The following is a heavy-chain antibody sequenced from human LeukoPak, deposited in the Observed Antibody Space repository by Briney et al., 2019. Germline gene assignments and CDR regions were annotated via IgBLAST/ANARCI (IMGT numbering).Heavy chain of an antibody. CDR2: ISVSGGNT. Sequence: PGGSLRLSCVASGFTFSSYAMTCVRQAPGKGLEWVSVISVSGGNTYYADSVKGRFTISRDNSKNTLYLQMDSLRVEDTAVYYCAKVAVHSSGWYGFDSWGQGTLVTVSS. D-gene: IGHD6-19*01. CDR3: AKVAVHSSGWYGFDS. V-gene: IGHV3-23*01. J-gene: IGHJ5*01. CDR1: GFTFSSYA.